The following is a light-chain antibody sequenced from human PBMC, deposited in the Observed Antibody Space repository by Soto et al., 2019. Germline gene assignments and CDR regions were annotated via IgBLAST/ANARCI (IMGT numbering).Light chain of an antibody. CDR1: SSDVGGYNY. J-gene: IGLJ2*01. CDR3: SSYTSSSTLV. CDR2: EVS. Sequence: QSVLTQPASVSGSPGQSITISCTGTSSDVGGYNYDSWYQQHPGKAPKLMISEVSNRPSGVSNRFSGSKSGNTASLTISGLQAEDEADYYCSSYTSSSTLVFGGGTKLTVL. V-gene: IGLV2-14*01.